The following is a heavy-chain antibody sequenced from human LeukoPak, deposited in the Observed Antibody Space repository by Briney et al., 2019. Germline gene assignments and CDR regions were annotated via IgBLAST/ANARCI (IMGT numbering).Heavy chain of an antibody. V-gene: IGHV3-48*02. D-gene: IGHD2-15*01. CDR2: ISSGSGSSI. CDR1: GFTFSSYS. Sequence: GGSLRLSCAASGFTFSSYSMNWVRQAPGKGLEWVSYISSGSGSSIYYADSVKGRFSISRDNAKNSLYLQMNSLRDEDTAVYHCVRDYSWAFDIWGQGAMVTVSS. CDR3: VRDYSWAFDI. J-gene: IGHJ3*02.